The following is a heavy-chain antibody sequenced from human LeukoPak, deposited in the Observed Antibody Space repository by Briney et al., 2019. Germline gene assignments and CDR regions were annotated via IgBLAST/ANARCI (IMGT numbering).Heavy chain of an antibody. J-gene: IGHJ3*02. CDR3: AKDFYDSSGYSRGSEAFDI. Sequence: GGSLRLSCAASGFTFSSYAMSWVRQAPGKGLEWVSAISGSGGSTYYADSVKGRFTISRDNSKNTLYLQMNSLRAEDTAVYYCAKDFYDSSGYSRGSEAFDIWGQGTMVTVSS. D-gene: IGHD3-22*01. V-gene: IGHV3-23*01. CDR2: ISGSGGST. CDR1: GFTFSSYA.